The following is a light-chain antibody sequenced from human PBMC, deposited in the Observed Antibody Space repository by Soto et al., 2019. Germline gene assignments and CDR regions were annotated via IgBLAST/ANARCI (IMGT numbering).Light chain of an antibody. CDR3: QQYNSYSLRT. J-gene: IGKJ1*01. V-gene: IGKV1-5*01. Sequence: DIQMTQSPSTLSASVGDRVTITCRASQSISSWLAWYQQKPGKAPKLLIYDASRLESGVPSRFSGSGSGTEFPLTISSLQPDDFATYYCQQYNSYSLRTFGQGTKVEIK. CDR1: QSISSW. CDR2: DAS.